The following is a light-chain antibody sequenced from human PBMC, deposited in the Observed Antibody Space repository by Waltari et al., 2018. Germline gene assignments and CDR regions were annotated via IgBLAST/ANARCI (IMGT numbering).Light chain of an antibody. CDR1: ALPKHY. Sequence: SYELTQPPSVSVSPGQTARITCSGDALPKHYAYWFQQKPGQAPVLVICKDSERPSGIPERFSGSSSGTTVTLTISGVQAEDEADDYCQSTDSSGSYRVFGGGTKLTVL. CDR3: QSTDSSGSYRV. V-gene: IGLV3-25*03. J-gene: IGLJ2*01. CDR2: KDS.